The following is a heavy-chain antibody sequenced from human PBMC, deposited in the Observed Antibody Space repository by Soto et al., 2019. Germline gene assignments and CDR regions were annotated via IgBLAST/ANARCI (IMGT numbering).Heavy chain of an antibody. CDR3: VRGKDKDDSSFWFY. CDR2: IHGGGST. Sequence: SETLSLTCSVSDGSLSSGGYYWSWIRQPPGKGLEWIGFIHGGGSTLYSPSLKSRLSISIETSERQFSLKLSSVTAADTAVYYCVRGKDKDDSSFWFYWGQGTQVTVSS. D-gene: IGHD6-13*01. J-gene: IGHJ4*01. V-gene: IGHV4-31*03. CDR1: DGSLSSGGYY.